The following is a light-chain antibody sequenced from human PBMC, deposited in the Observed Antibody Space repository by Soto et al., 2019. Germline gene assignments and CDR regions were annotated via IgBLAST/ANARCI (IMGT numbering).Light chain of an antibody. CDR3: QSYDSTLSGYV. Sequence: QSVLTQPPSVSGAPGQRVTISCTGSSSNIGAGYDVHWYQQLPGTAPKPLIYANNNRPSGVPDRFAGSKSGTSVSLAITGLQSDDEADYYCQSYDSTLSGYVFGTGTKLTVL. CDR1: SSNIGAGYD. CDR2: ANN. J-gene: IGLJ1*01. V-gene: IGLV1-40*01.